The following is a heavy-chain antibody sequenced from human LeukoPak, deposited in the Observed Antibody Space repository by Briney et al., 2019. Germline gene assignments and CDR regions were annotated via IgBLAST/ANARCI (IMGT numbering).Heavy chain of an antibody. V-gene: IGHV1-8*01. J-gene: IGHJ4*02. Sequence: ASVKVSCKASGYSFANYDINWVRQATGQGLEWMGWMNPNSGNTAYAQKFQGRVTMTRNTSISTAYMELSSLKSEDTAVYFCARADYDTSASTRKQIDYWGQGTLVTVSS. D-gene: IGHD3-22*01. CDR2: MNPNSGNT. CDR3: ARADYDTSASTRKQIDY. CDR1: GYSFANYD.